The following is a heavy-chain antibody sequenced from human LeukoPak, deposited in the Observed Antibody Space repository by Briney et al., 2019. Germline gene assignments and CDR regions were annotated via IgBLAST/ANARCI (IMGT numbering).Heavy chain of an antibody. CDR3: ARETYGDYRVYYYYYGMDV. CDR2: INHSGST. Sequence: SETLSLTCAVYGGSFSGYYWSWIRQPPGKGLEWIGEINHSGSTNYNPSLKSRVTISVDTSKNQFSLKLSSVTAADTVVYYCARETYGDYRVYYYYYGMDVWGQGTTVTVSS. V-gene: IGHV4-34*01. J-gene: IGHJ6*02. D-gene: IGHD4-17*01. CDR1: GGSFSGYY.